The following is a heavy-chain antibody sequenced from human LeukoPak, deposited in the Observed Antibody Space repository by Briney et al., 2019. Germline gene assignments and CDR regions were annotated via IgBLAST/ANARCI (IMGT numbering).Heavy chain of an antibody. CDR2: ISAYNGNT. J-gene: IGHJ4*02. CDR3: ARGYYDFWSGCPWYYFDY. Sequence: ASVKVSCKASGYTFTSYGISWVRQAPGQGLEWMGWISAYNGNTNYAQKLQGRVTMTTDTYTSTAYMELRSLRSDDTAVYYCARGYYDFWSGCPWYYFDYWGQGTLVTVSS. V-gene: IGHV1-18*01. CDR1: GYTFTSYG. D-gene: IGHD3-3*01.